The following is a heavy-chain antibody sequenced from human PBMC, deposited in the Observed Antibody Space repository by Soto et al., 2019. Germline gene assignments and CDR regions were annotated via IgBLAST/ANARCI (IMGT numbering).Heavy chain of an antibody. Sequence: SETLSLTCTVSGGSISSYYWSWIRQPPGKGLEWIGYIYYSGSTNYNPSLKSRVTISVDTSKNQFSLKLSSLTAADTAVYYCARDENLRYFDWFGAFDIWGQGTMVTVSS. CDR3: ARDENLRYFDWFGAFDI. J-gene: IGHJ3*02. V-gene: IGHV4-59*01. D-gene: IGHD3-9*01. CDR1: GGSISSYY. CDR2: IYYSGST.